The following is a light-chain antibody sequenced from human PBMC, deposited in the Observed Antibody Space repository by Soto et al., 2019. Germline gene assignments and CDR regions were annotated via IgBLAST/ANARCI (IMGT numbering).Light chain of an antibody. CDR1: KSVSSY. CDR3: QQRSNWPFT. Sequence: EIVLTQSPATLSLSPGERATLSCRASKSVSSYLAWYQQKPGQAPRLLIYDASNRATGIPARFSGSGSGTDFTLTISSLEPEDFAVYYCQQRSNWPFTFGPATKVDIK. CDR2: DAS. V-gene: IGKV3-11*01. J-gene: IGKJ3*01.